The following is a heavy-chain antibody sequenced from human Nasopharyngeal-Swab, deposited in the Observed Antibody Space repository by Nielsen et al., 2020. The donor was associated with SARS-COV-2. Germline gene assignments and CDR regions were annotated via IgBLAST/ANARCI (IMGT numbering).Heavy chain of an antibody. CDR1: GGSFSGYY. D-gene: IGHD3-22*01. CDR3: ARHTGSGYFYHDAFDV. V-gene: IGHV4-34*01. CDR2: INHSGST. J-gene: IGHJ3*01. Sequence: SETLSLTCAVYGGSFSGYYWSWIRQPPGKGLEWIGEINHSGSTNYNPSLKSRVTISVDTSKNQFSLKLSSVTAADTAVYYCARHTGSGYFYHDAFDVWGQGTMVTVSS.